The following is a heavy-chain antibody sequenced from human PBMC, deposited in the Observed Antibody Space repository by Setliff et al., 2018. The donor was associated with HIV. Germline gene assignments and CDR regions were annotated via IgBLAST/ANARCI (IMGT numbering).Heavy chain of an antibody. J-gene: IGHJ4*02. CDR1: GGSISSYY. D-gene: IGHD3-22*01. CDR3: ARDSDYYDSSGRHIRLFDY. Sequence: SETLSLTCAVSGGSISSYYWSWNRQPQVKGLEWFGYIYYSGSTNYNPSLNSRVTISIDTSKNQFSLKLSSVTATDTAVYYCARDSDYYDSSGRHIRLFDYWGQGTLVTVSS. CDR2: IYYSGST. V-gene: IGHV4-59*01.